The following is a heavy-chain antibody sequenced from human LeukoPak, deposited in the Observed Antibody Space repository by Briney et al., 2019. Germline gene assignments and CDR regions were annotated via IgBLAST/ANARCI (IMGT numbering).Heavy chain of an antibody. CDR1: GFSFSRYG. V-gene: IGHV3-33*06. CDR2: IWYDGTKQ. Sequence: GGSLRLSCAASGFSFSRYGMHWVRQAPGEGLEWVGVIWYDGTKQYYADSVKGRFTISRDNSKNTLYLQMNSLRAEDTAVYYCAKDGNLIAVAGTFDYFDYWGQGTLVTVSS. J-gene: IGHJ4*02. D-gene: IGHD6-19*01. CDR3: AKDGNLIAVAGTFDYFDY.